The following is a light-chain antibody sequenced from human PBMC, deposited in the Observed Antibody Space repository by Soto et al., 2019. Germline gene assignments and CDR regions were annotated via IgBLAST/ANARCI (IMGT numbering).Light chain of an antibody. CDR2: DDG. CDR3: QVWDSYGDQSWV. V-gene: IGLV3-21*02. J-gene: IGLJ3*02. CDR1: SIGAKS. Sequence: SYELTQPPSVSVAPGQTARITCGGNSIGAKSVHWSQQKPGQAPVLVVYDDGDRPSGIPDRFSGSNSGNTATLTISRVEAGDEAAYYCQVWDSYGDQSWVFGGGTQLTVL.